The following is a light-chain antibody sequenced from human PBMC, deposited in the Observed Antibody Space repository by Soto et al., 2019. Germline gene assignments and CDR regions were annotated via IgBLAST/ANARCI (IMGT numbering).Light chain of an antibody. CDR3: QQFGSSPRT. J-gene: IGKJ1*01. V-gene: IGKV3-20*01. CDR2: GAS. CDR1: QNVGGS. Sequence: EIVMTQSPATLSVSPGERATLSCRASQNVGGSVAWYQQKPGQAPRLLIYGASTRATGLPARFSGSGSGTDFTLTISRLEPEDFAVYYCQQFGSSPRTFGQGTKV.